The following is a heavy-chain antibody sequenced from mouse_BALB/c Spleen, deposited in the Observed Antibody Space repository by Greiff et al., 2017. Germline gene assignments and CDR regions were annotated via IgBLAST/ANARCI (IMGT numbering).Heavy chain of an antibody. V-gene: IGHV1S132*01. J-gene: IGHJ3*01. CDR2: IFPGTGTT. CDR1: GYTFTSYW. Sequence: QVQLQQSGAELVKPGASVKLSCKTSGYTFTSYWIQWVKQRPGQGLGWIGEIFPGTGTTYYNEKFKGKATLTIDTSSSTAYMQLSSLTSEDSAVYFCARREYYGNFWFAYWGQGTLVTVSA. D-gene: IGHD2-1*01. CDR3: ARREYYGNFWFAY.